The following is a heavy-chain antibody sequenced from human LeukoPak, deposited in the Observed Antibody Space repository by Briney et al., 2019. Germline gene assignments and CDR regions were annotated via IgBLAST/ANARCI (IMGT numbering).Heavy chain of an antibody. CDR2: IKKDGSEK. CDR3: VREGGSGWYSGWFDP. CDR1: GFTFSNYW. V-gene: IGHV3-7*01. D-gene: IGHD6-19*01. Sequence: GGSLRLSCAASGFTFSNYWMSWVRQAPGKGLEWVANIKKDGSEKKYVDSMKGRFTISRDNAENSLYLQMDSLRDEDTAIYYCVREGGSGWYSGWFDPWGQGTLVIVSS. J-gene: IGHJ5*02.